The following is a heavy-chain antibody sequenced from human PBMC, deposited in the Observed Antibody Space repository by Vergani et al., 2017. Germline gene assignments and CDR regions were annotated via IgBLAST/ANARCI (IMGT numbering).Heavy chain of an antibody. J-gene: IGHJ5*02. Sequence: QLQLQESGPGLVKPSATLSLPCSVSGASIRSSNYYWGWIRQPPGKGLEWIASIYYSGSTYYNPSLKSRVTISVDTSKNQFSLELSSVTAADTAVYFCARHSTVEWLVKLGWIDPWGQGILVTVSS. V-gene: IGHV4-39*01. CDR2: IYYSGST. CDR1: GASIRSSNYY. CDR3: ARHSTVEWLVKLGWIDP. D-gene: IGHD6-19*01.